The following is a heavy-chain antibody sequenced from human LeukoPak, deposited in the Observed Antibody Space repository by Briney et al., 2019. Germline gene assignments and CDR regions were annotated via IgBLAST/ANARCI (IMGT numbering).Heavy chain of an antibody. V-gene: IGHV2-5*01. Sequence: SGPTLVKPTQTLTLTCTFSGFSLSTSGVGVGWIRQPPGKALEWLALIYWNDDKCYSPSLKSRLTITKDTSKNQVVLTMTNVDPVDTATYYCARTTKTIFDYWGQGTLVTVSS. D-gene: IGHD1-1*01. J-gene: IGHJ4*02. CDR1: GFSLSTSGVG. CDR2: IYWNDDK. CDR3: ARTTKTIFDY.